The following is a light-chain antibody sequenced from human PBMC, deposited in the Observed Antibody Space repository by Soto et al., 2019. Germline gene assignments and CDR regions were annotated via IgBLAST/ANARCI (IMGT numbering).Light chain of an antibody. CDR2: GAS. V-gene: IGKV3-15*01. J-gene: IGKJ4*01. Sequence: EIVMTQTPATLSVSPGERATLSCRASQSVSSNLAWYQQNPGQAPRLLIYGASTRATGIPARFSGSGSGTEFTHTISSLQSEDFAVYYCQQYNNWPPLTFGGGTKVEIK. CDR3: QQYNNWPPLT. CDR1: QSVSSN.